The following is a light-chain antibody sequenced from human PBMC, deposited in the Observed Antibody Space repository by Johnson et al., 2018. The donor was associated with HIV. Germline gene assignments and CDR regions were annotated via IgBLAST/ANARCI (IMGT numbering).Light chain of an antibody. V-gene: IGLV1-51*01. CDR2: DNN. CDR3: ATWDSNLSAYV. Sequence: QSVLTQPPSVSAAPGQKVTISCSGSSSNIGNNYVSWYQQLPGRAPKLLIYDNNKRPSGIPGRFSGSKSDTSGILGITVLLSGDEADYYCATWDSNLSAYVFGTGTKVTVL. J-gene: IGLJ1*01. CDR1: SSNIGNNY.